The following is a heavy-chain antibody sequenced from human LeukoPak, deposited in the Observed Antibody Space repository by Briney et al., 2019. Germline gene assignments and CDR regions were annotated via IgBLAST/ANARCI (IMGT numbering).Heavy chain of an antibody. CDR3: ARQYYDSSSVGAHPFDY. V-gene: IGHV1-2*02. CDR1: GYTFTGYY. Sequence: GASVKVSCKASGYTFTGYYMHWVRQAPGQGLEWMGWINPNSGGTNYAQKFQGRVTMTRDTSISTAYMELSRLRSDDTAVYYCARQYYDSSSVGAHPFDYWGQGTLVTVSS. D-gene: IGHD3-22*01. CDR2: INPNSGGT. J-gene: IGHJ4*02.